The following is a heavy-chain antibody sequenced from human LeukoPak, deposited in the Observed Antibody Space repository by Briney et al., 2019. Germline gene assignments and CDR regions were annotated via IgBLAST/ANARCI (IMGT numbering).Heavy chain of an antibody. V-gene: IGHV3-64*01. J-gene: IGHJ4*02. D-gene: IGHD3-22*01. CDR2: ISSNGGST. CDR3: ALLTYYYDSSGYSDY. Sequence: PGGSLRLSCAASGFTFSSYAMHWVRQAPGKGLEYVSAISSNGGSTYYANSVKGRFTISRDNSKNTLYLQMGSLRAEDMAVYYCALLTYYYDSSGYSDYWGQGTLVTVSS. CDR1: GFTFSSYA.